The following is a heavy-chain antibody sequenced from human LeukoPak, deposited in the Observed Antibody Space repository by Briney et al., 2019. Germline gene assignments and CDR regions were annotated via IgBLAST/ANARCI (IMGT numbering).Heavy chain of an antibody. CDR2: ISGSGGST. J-gene: IGHJ3*02. Sequence: GGSLRLSCAASGFTFSSYAMSWVRQAPGKGLEWVSAISGSGGSTYYADSVKGRFTISRDNSKNTLYLQTNSLRAEDTAVYYCAKVRQQLVRRDAFDIWGQGTMVTVSS. CDR1: GFTFSSYA. D-gene: IGHD6-13*01. V-gene: IGHV3-23*01. CDR3: AKVRQQLVRRDAFDI.